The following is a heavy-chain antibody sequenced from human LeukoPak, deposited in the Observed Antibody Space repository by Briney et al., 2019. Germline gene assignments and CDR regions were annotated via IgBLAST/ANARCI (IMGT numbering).Heavy chain of an antibody. J-gene: IGHJ6*03. V-gene: IGHV4-4*07. CDR2: IDTSGST. CDR3: AREAHDFWSGYYRANYMDV. D-gene: IGHD3-3*01. CDR1: GGSISSYY. Sequence: NTSETLSLTCSVSGGSISSYYWGWIRQPAGKGLEWIGRIDTSGSTNYNPSLKSRVTMSVDTSKNQFSLKLSSVTAADTAVCYCAREAHDFWSGYYRANYMDVWGRGTTVTVSS.